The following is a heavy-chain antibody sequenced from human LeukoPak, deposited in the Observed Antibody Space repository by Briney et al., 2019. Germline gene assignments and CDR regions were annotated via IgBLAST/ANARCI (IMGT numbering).Heavy chain of an antibody. Sequence: GGSLRLSCAASGFTFSDYYMGWIRQAPGKGLEWVSYISSSGSTIYYADSVKGRFTISRDNAKNSLYLQMNSLRAEDTAVYYCARDDSSWSEGKFDYWGQGTLVTVSS. D-gene: IGHD6-13*01. J-gene: IGHJ4*02. CDR2: ISSSGSTI. V-gene: IGHV3-11*01. CDR3: ARDDSSWSEGKFDY. CDR1: GFTFSDYY.